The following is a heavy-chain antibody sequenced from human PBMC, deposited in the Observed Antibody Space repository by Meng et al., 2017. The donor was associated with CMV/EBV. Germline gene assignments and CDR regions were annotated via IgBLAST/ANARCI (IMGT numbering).Heavy chain of an antibody. V-gene: IGHV1-69*05. D-gene: IGHD6-19*01. Sequence: SVKVSCKASGGTFSSYAISWVRQAPGQGLEWMGGIIPIFGTANYAQKFQGRVTIITDESTSTAYMELSSLRSEDAAVYYCARDAVAAPPYYYGMDVWGQGTTVTVS. CDR1: GGTFSSYA. J-gene: IGHJ6*02. CDR3: ARDAVAAPPYYYGMDV. CDR2: IIPIFGTA.